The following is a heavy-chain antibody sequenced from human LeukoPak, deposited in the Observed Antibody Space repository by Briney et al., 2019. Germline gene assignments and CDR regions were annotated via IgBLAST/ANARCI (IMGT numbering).Heavy chain of an antibody. CDR3: ARDYCSSTSCYPYYFDY. CDR1: GGSISSYY. CDR2: IYTSGST. Sequence: PSETLSLTRTVSGGSISSYYWSWIRQPAGKGLEWIGRIYTSGSTSYNPSLKSRVTMSVDTSKNQFSLKLSSVTAADTAVYYCARDYCSSTSCYPYYFDYWGQGTLVTVSS. D-gene: IGHD2-2*01. J-gene: IGHJ4*02. V-gene: IGHV4-4*07.